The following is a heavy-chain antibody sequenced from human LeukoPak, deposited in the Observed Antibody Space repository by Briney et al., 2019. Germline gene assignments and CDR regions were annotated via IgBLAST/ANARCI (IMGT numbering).Heavy chain of an antibody. CDR3: ARDSSGYYASPCDY. CDR2: VDHSGNT. D-gene: IGHD3-22*01. CDR1: RGSFSGYY. J-gene: IGHJ4*02. Sequence: SETPSLTCADYRGSFSGYYWCWIRQPPGKGLEWIGEVDHSGNTHCNPYLKSPVTISVDTSKNQFSLKLSSVTAADTAVYYCARDSSGYYASPCDYWGQGTLVTVSS. V-gene: IGHV4-34*01.